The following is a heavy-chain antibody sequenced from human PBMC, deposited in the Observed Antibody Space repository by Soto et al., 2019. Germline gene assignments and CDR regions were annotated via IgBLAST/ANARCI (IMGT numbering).Heavy chain of an antibody. D-gene: IGHD2-21*02. CDR3: AADRTYCGGDCYVD. V-gene: IGHV1-2*04. J-gene: IGHJ4*02. Sequence: ASVKVSCKASGYTFTGYYIHWVRQAPGQGLEWMGWINPYSGDTNYAQKFQGWVTMTSDTSTSTAYMELSRLKSDDTAVYYCAADRTYCGGDCYVDWGQGTLVTVSS. CDR2: INPYSGDT. CDR1: GYTFTGYY.